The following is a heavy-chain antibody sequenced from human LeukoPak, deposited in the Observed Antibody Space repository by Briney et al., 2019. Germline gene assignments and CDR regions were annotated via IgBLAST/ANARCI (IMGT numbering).Heavy chain of an antibody. CDR3: ARDIEGVAGY. D-gene: IGHD6-19*01. J-gene: IGHJ4*02. CDR1: GYTFTGYY. V-gene: IGHV1-2*02. Sequence: ASVKVSCTASGYTFTGYYMHWVRQAPGQGLEWMGWINPNSGGTNYAQKFQGRVTMTRDTSISTAYMELSSLRSEDTAVYYCARDIEGVAGYWGQGTLVTVSS. CDR2: INPNSGGT.